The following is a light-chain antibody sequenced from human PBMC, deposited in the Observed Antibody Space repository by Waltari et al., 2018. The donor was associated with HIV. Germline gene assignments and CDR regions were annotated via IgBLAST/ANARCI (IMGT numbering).Light chain of an antibody. CDR3: QACDSTTAGE. Sequence: SYDLTPPPSLSISPGQTARITCAVAELGSGNASRYQQKPGQPPVLVFNQDLKRPSGASERSSGSNSAKTATLTISGTQNMDEVDYYCQACDSTTAGEFGGGTKLTVL. J-gene: IGLJ2*01. CDR1: ELGSGN. CDR2: QDL. V-gene: IGLV3-1*01.